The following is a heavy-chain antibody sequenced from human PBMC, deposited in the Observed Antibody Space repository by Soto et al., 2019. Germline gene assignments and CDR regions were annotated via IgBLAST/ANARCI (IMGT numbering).Heavy chain of an antibody. CDR3: VNGGYSSGWQNYYYYYGMDV. J-gene: IGHJ6*02. Sequence: GFLRVCWCAFGVNFSNFGIHWVRQAPGKGLEYVSAISSNGGSTYYADSVKGRFTISRDNSKNTLYLQMSSLRAEDTAVYYCVNGGYSSGWQNYYYYYGMDVWGRGTTVTVSS. D-gene: IGHD6-19*01. V-gene: IGHV3-64D*08. CDR2: ISSNGGST. CDR1: GVNFSNFG.